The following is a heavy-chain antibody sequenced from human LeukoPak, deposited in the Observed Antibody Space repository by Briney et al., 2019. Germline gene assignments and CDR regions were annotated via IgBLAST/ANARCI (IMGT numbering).Heavy chain of an antibody. Sequence: GGSLRLSCAASGFTFSTYWMTWVRQAPGEGLEWVANIKQDGSEKYYADSVKGRFSISRDNAKMSLYLQMNSLRAEDTALYYCARDGGTAGEFDYWGQGTVVTVSS. J-gene: IGHJ4*02. CDR2: IKQDGSEK. D-gene: IGHD2-15*01. CDR3: ARDGGTAGEFDY. CDR1: GFTFSTYW. V-gene: IGHV3-7*05.